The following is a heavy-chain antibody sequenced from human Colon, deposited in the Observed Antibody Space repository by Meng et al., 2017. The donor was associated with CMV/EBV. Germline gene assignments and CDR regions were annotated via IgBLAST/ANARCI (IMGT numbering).Heavy chain of an antibody. CDR1: GFPFSDYS. J-gene: IGHJ4*02. CDR3: VTYAQEASFEY. V-gene: IGHV3-21*01. D-gene: IGHD3-16*01. CDR2: ISKSDTYI. Sequence: DGQRVESGGGLVKPGVSLRLSCEVSGFPFSDYSMNWFRQAPGKGLEWVSSISKSDTYIFYKDSVKGRFTISRDNARNSVYLQMNSLRVEDTAVYYCVTYAQEASFEYWGQGTLVTVSS.